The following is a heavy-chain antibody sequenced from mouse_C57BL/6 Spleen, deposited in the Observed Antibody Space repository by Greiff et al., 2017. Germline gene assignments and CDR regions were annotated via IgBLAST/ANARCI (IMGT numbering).Heavy chain of an antibody. CDR3: SRDYSKGGYWYFDV. V-gene: IGHV1-69*01. D-gene: IGHD2-5*01. CDR1: GYTFTSYW. Sequence: VQLQQPGAELVMPGASVKLSCKASGYTFTSYWMHWVKQRPGQGLEWIGEIDPSDSYTNYNQKFKGKSTLTVAKSASTAYMQLSILTSEDSAVYYCSRDYSKGGYWYFDVWGTGTTVTVSS. J-gene: IGHJ1*03. CDR2: IDPSDSYT.